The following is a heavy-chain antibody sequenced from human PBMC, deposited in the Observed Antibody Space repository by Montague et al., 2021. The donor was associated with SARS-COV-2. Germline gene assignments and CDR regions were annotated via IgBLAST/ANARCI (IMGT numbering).Heavy chain of an antibody. CDR1: GFTFSSYS. CDR3: ARDERGYSHGYALDI. V-gene: IGHV3-21*01. Sequence: SLRLSCAASGFTFSSYSMNWVRQAPGKGLEWVSSISSSSSYIYYADSVKGRFTISRDNAKNSLYLQMNSLRAEDTAVYYCARDERGYSHGYALDIWGQGTMVTVSS. CDR2: ISSSSSYI. D-gene: IGHD5-18*01. J-gene: IGHJ3*02.